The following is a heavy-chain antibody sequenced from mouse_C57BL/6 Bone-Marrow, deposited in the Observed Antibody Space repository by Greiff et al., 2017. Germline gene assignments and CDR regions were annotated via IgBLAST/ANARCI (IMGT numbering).Heavy chain of an antibody. V-gene: IGHV1-42*01. CDR1: GYSFTGYY. Sequence: EVQLQQSGPELVKPGASVKISCKASGYSFTGYYMNWVKQSPEKSLEWIGEINPSTGGTTYNQKFKAKATLTVDKSSSTAYMQLKSLTSEDSAVYYCARRDLYFDVWGTGTTVTVSS. CDR2: INPSTGGT. J-gene: IGHJ1*03. CDR3: ARRDLYFDV.